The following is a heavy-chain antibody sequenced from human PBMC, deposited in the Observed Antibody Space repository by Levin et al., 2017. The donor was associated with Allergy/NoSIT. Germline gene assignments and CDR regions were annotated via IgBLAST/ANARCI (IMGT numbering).Heavy chain of an antibody. CDR3: AREGYCSGGSCYRVWFDP. D-gene: IGHD2-15*01. V-gene: IGHV1-69*13. Sequence: ASVKVSCKASGGTFSSYAISWVRQAPGQGLEWMGGIIPIFGTANYAQKFQGRVTITADESTSTAYMELSSLRSEDTAVYYCAREGYCSGGSCYRVWFDPWGQGTLVTVSS. CDR2: IIPIFGTA. J-gene: IGHJ5*02. CDR1: GGTFSSYA.